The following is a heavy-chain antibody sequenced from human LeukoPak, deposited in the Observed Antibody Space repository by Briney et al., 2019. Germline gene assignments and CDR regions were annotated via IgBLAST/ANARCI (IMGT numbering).Heavy chain of an antibody. V-gene: IGHV3-33*06. CDR1: GFTFSSSG. Sequence: GSLRPSCAASGFTFSSSGMHWVRQAPGMGLEWVAVICYDGSNKYYADSVKGRFTISRDNSKNTLYLQMSSLRAEDTAVYYCAKDRGYDFWSGYLDYWGQGTLVTVSS. CDR3: AKDRGYDFWSGYLDY. CDR2: ICYDGSNK. J-gene: IGHJ4*02. D-gene: IGHD3-3*01.